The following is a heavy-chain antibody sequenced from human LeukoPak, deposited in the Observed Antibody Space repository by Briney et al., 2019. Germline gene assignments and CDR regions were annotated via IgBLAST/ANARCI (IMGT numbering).Heavy chain of an antibody. Sequence: GGSLRLSCASSGFTFSTYSMNWVRQAPGKGLEWVSSISSDSSYIYYADSVKGRFTISRDNAKNSLYLQMNSLRAEDTAVYYCARGSRGYYYDSSGYYSPFDYWGQGTLVTVSS. CDR2: ISSDSSYI. CDR3: ARGSRGYYYDSSGYYSPFDY. CDR1: GFTFSTYS. D-gene: IGHD3-22*01. V-gene: IGHV3-21*04. J-gene: IGHJ4*02.